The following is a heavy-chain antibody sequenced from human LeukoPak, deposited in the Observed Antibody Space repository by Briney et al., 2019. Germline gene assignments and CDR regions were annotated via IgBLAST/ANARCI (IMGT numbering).Heavy chain of an antibody. CDR3: ARGDYEIPVG. J-gene: IGHJ4*02. V-gene: IGHV4-4*07. D-gene: IGHD4-17*01. Sequence: SETLSLTCTVSGGSISNYYWYWIRQPAGKGLEWIGRIYSSGTTNYNPSLKSRLTMSVDTSKNQFSLKLSSVTAADTALYYCARGDYEIPVGWGQGTLVTVSS. CDR1: GGSISNYY. CDR2: IYSSGTT.